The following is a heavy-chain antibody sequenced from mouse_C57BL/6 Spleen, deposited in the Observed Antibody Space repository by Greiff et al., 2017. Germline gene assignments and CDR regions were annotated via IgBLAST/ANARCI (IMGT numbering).Heavy chain of an antibody. V-gene: IGHV1-15*01. J-gene: IGHJ1*03. Sequence: VQLQQSGAELVRPGASVTLSCKASGYTFTDYEMHWVQQTPVHGLEWIGAIDPETGGTAYNQKFKGKAILTADKSSSTAYMELRSLTSEDSAGYYCTRCQLGPDWYFDVWGTGTTVTVSS. CDR2: IDPETGGT. CDR3: TRCQLGPDWYFDV. CDR1: GYTFTDYE. D-gene: IGHD4-1*02.